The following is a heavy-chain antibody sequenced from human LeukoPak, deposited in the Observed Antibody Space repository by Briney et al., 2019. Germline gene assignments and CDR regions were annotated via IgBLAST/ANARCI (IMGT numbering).Heavy chain of an antibody. J-gene: IGHJ4*02. V-gene: IGHV3-23*01. Sequence: PTGGSLRLSCATSGFSFSSYAMSWVRQAPGKGLEWVSAMSSSDDGRYYAASVRGRFTISRDTSRSTLYLQTNSLRAEDAAVYYCAKAPVTSCRGAFCYPFDYWGQGTLVTVSS. D-gene: IGHD2-15*01. CDR1: GFSFSSYA. CDR3: AKAPVTSCRGAFCYPFDY. CDR2: MSSSDDGR.